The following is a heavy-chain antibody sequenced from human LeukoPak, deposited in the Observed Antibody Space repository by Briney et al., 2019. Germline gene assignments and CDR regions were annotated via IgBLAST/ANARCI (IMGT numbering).Heavy chain of an antibody. D-gene: IGHD6-13*01. Sequence: GASVKVSCKASGYTFTSYGISWVRQAPGQGLEWMGWISAYNGNTNYAQKLQGRVTMTTDTSTSTAHMELRSLRSDDTAVYYCATTFGYSSSWYGGENWFDPWGQGTLVTVSS. CDR1: GYTFTSYG. CDR3: ATTFGYSSSWYGGENWFDP. V-gene: IGHV1-18*01. CDR2: ISAYNGNT. J-gene: IGHJ5*02.